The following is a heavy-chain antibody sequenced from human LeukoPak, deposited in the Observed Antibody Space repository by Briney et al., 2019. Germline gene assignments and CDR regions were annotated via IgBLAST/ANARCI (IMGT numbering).Heavy chain of an antibody. CDR3: RVTTNVSNYIDV. CDR1: GASVSSGGYY. J-gene: IGHJ6*03. CDR2: TYHSGSP. Sequence: PSETLSLTCTVSGASVSSGGYYWSWVRQTPGKGLEWIGYTYHSGSPFHNPSLKGRATISLDSSRNQFSLKLTSVTAADTAVYYCRVTTNVSNYIDVWGKRTTVIVSS. V-gene: IGHV4-30-2*01. D-gene: IGHD2/OR15-2a*01.